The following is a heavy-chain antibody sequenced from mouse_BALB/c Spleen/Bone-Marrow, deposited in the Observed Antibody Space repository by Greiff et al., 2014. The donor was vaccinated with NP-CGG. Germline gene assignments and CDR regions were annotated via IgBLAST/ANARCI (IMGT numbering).Heavy chain of an antibody. D-gene: IGHD1-1*01. Sequence: VQLQQSGAELVKPGASVKLSCTASGFNIKDTYMHWVKQRPEQGLEWIGRIDPANGNTKYDPKFQGKATITADTSSNTAYLQLCSLTAEDTAVYYCALLLRYYAMDYWGQGTSVTVSS. J-gene: IGHJ4*01. CDR3: ALLLRYYAMDY. CDR2: IDPANGNT. CDR1: GFNIKDTY. V-gene: IGHV14-3*02.